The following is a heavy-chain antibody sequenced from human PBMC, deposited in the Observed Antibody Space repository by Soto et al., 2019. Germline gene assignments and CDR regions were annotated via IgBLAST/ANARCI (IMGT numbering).Heavy chain of an antibody. J-gene: IGHJ6*02. CDR3: AKDSGPNYYGSGSYLYYYGMDV. Sequence: GGSLRLSCAASGFTFDDYAMHWVRQAPGKGLEWVSGISWNSGSIGYADSVKGRFTISRDNAKNSLYLQMNSLRAEDTALYYCAKDSGPNYYGSGSYLYYYGMDVWGQGTTVTVSS. CDR2: ISWNSGSI. CDR1: GFTFDDYA. D-gene: IGHD3-10*01. V-gene: IGHV3-9*01.